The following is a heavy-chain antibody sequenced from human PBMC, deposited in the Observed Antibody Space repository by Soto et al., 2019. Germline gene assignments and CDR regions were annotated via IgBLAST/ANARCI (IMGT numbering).Heavy chain of an antibody. CDR2: IIPIFGTA. J-gene: IGHJ5*02. Sequence: QVQLVQSGAEVKKPRSSVKVSCKASGGTFSSYAISWVRQAPGQGVEWMGGIIPIFGTANDAQKFQGRVTITADKSTSTAYVELSRLRSEDTVVYYCALTRFGDPNGWFDLWGQGTLVTVSS. V-gene: IGHV1-69*06. CDR1: GGTFSSYA. CDR3: ALTRFGDPNGWFDL. D-gene: IGHD3-10*02.